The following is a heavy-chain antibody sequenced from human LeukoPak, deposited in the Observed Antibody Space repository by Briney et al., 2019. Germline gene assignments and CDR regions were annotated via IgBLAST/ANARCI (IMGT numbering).Heavy chain of an antibody. D-gene: IGHD2-21*02. CDR1: GYTFTSYG. CDR3: ARVAYCGGDCGGNWFDP. J-gene: IGHJ5*02. V-gene: IGHV1-18*01. CDR2: ISAYNGNT. Sequence: GASVKVSCKASGYTFTSYGISWVRQAPGQGLEWMGWISAYNGNTNYAQKLQGRVAMTTDTSTSTAYMELRSLRSDDTAVYYCARVAYCGGDCGGNWFDPWGQGTLVTVSS.